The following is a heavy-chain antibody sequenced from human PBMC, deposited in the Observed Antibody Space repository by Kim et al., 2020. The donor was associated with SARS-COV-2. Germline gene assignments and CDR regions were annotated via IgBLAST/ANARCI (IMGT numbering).Heavy chain of an antibody. CDR1: GFTFRNYG. CDR3: GRGDGSGSCYFYL. D-gene: IGHD3-22*01. V-gene: IGHV3-33*01. J-gene: IGHJ4*02. Sequence: GGSLRLSCAGSGFTFRNYGIHWVRQAPGKGLEWVAIICYDGSNKYYADSVKGRFTISRDNSKDTVYLQMSSLRAEDTAIYYCGRGDGSGSCYFYLWGQGTLVTVTS. CDR2: ICYDGSNK.